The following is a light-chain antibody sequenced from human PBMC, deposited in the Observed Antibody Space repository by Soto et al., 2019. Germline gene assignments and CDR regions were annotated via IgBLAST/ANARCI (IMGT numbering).Light chain of an antibody. J-gene: IGLJ1*01. V-gene: IGLV3-21*02. Sequence: SYDLTLPPSVSAAPGQTARISCGGDTIGSESVHWYQQKPGQAPVLVVYDDTDRPSGIPERFSGSSSGTTATLTISRVEAGDEADYYCQVWDGSRDHCVFGTGTKVTVL. CDR2: DDT. CDR1: TIGSES. CDR3: QVWDGSRDHCV.